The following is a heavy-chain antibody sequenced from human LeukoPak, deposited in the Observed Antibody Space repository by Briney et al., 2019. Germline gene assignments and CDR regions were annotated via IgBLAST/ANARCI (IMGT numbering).Heavy chain of an antibody. Sequence: SETLSLTCTVSGDSIRNSRYSWGWLRQAPRKGQEWIGSLDYSGSTYYNPSLKSRVTISVDTSKNQFSLRLSSVTAADTAVYYCARREALASPFDFWGQGTLVTVSS. CDR3: ARREALASPFDF. D-gene: IGHD6-19*01. V-gene: IGHV4-39*01. CDR1: GDSIRNSRYS. CDR2: LDYSGST. J-gene: IGHJ4*02.